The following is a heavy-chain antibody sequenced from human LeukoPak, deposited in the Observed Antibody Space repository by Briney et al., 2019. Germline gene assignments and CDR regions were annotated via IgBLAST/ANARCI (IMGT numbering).Heavy chain of an antibody. J-gene: IGHJ5*02. V-gene: IGHV1-18*01. CDR2: ISAYNGNT. CDR1: GYTLTSYG. D-gene: IGHD2-21*02. Sequence: ASVKVSCKASGYTLTSYGISWVRQAPGQGLEWTGWISAYNGNTNYAQKLQGRVTMTTDTSTSTAYMELRSLRSDDTAVYYCARASAAYCGGDCFSNWFDPWGQGTLVTVSS. CDR3: ARASAAYCGGDCFSNWFDP.